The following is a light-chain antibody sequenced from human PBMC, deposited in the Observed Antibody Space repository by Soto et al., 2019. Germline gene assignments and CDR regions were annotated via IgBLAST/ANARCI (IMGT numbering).Light chain of an antibody. CDR2: RNN. CDR3: AAWDDSLNGHV. Sequence: QSVLTQPPSASGTPGQKVTISCSGGISNIGSNTVNWFQQLPGTAPKLLIYRNNQRPSGVPDRFSGSKSGTSASLAISGLQSEDEADYYCAAWDDSLNGHVFGTGTKVTVL. J-gene: IGLJ1*01. V-gene: IGLV1-44*01. CDR1: ISNIGSNT.